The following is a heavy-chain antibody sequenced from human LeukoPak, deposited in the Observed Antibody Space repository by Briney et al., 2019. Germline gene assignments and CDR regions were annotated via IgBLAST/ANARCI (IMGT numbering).Heavy chain of an antibody. D-gene: IGHD4-23*01. J-gene: IGHJ4*02. V-gene: IGHV3-30*02. Sequence: PGGSLRLSCAASGFTFRSFGMHWVRQAPGKGVEWVSFIRSDGRATDYADSVKGRLTVSRDNSRNTMYVQMNSLRDEDTAIYYCAKDRDCGNFYFDYWGQGILVTVSS. CDR1: GFTFRSFG. CDR2: IRSDGRAT. CDR3: AKDRDCGNFYFDY.